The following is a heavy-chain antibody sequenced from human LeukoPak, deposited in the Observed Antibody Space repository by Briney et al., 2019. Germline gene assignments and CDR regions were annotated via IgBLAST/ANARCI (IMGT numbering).Heavy chain of an antibody. V-gene: IGHV3-48*03. CDR2: ISTNGRTI. J-gene: IGHJ6*03. Sequence: GGSLRLSCAASGFTFSSYAMSWVRQAPGKGLEWVSYISTNGRTIYYADSVKGRFTMSRDNAKNSLYLQMNTLRVEDTAVYYCARDYRGYSMDVWGKGTTVTISS. D-gene: IGHD3-10*01. CDR3: ARDYRGYSMDV. CDR1: GFTFSSYA.